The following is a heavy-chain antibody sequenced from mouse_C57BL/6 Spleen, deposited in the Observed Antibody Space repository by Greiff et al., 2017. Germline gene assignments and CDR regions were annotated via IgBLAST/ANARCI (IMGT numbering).Heavy chain of an antibody. D-gene: IGHD1-1*01. V-gene: IGHV1-52*01. CDR2: IDPSDSET. CDR1: GYTFTSYW. J-gene: IGHJ1*03. CDR3: ARQVVAHWYFDV. Sequence: QVQLQQPGAELVRPGSSVKLSCKASGYTFTSYWMHWVKQRPIQGLEWIGNIDPSDSETHYNQKFKDKATLTVDKSSSTAYMQLSSLTSEDSAVYYCARQVVAHWYFDVWGTGTTVTVSS.